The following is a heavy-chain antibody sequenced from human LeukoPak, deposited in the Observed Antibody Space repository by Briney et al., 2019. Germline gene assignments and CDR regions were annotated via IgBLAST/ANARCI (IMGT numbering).Heavy chain of an antibody. CDR3: SGFWSGYYPPFTGMDV. CDR2: IYHTGST. CDR1: GGSISSGLYS. J-gene: IGHJ6*02. Sequence: SETLSLTCDVSGGSISSGLYSWSWIRQPLGKGLEWIGYIYHTGSTYYNPSLKSRVTISVDTSKNQFSLRLSSVTAADTAVYYCSGFWSGYYPPFTGMDVWGQGTTVTVSS. D-gene: IGHD3-3*01. V-gene: IGHV4-30-2*01.